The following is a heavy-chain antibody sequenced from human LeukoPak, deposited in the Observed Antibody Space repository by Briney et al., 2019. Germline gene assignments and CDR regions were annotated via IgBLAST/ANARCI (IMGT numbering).Heavy chain of an antibody. D-gene: IGHD1-26*01. V-gene: IGHV4-39*01. J-gene: IGHJ4*02. CDR2: IYFSGST. CDR1: GGSISTTNYY. Sequence: PSETLSLTCTVSGGSISTTNYYWGWIRQPPGKGLEWIGSIYFSGSTYYNPSLKSRVTISVDTSKNQFSLKLSSVTAADTAVYYCARHEVGPPSRLFDYWGQGTWSPSPQ. CDR3: ARHEVGPPSRLFDY.